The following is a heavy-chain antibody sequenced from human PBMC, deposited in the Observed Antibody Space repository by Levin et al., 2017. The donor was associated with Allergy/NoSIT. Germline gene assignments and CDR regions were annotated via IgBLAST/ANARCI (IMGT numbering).Heavy chain of an antibody. V-gene: IGHV3-48*01. CDR2: ISSSSSTI. CDR3: ARDQFPRGFDP. D-gene: IGHD2-21*01. J-gene: IGHJ5*02. Sequence: GESLKISCAASGFTLTRYSMNWVRQAPGKGLEWVSYISSSSSTIYYADSVKGRFTISRDNAKNSLYLQMNSLRAEDTAVYYCARDQFPRGFDPWGQGTLVTVSS. CDR1: GFTLTRYS.